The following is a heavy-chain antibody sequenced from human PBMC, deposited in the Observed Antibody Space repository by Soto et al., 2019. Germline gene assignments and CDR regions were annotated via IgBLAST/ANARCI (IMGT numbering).Heavy chain of an antibody. CDR2: ISGSGDAK. Sequence: GGSLRLSCVASGFSFSSYGMSWVRQAPGKGLEWASIISGSGDAKYYADSVKGRFTISRDNSKNTMYLQMDSLRAEDTAVYYCAKDFNSDETSHGPNDYWGQGTLVTVSS. CDR1: GFSFSSYG. J-gene: IGHJ4*02. V-gene: IGHV3-23*01. CDR3: AKDFNSDETSHGPNDY. D-gene: IGHD1-26*01.